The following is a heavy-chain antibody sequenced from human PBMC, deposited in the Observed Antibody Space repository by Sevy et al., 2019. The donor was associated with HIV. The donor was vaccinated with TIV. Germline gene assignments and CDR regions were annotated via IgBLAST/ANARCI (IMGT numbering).Heavy chain of an antibody. CDR3: TTDGGGARILRFLEWLLRRSWLDP. CDR1: GFTFSNAW. Sequence: GGSLRLSCAASGFTFSNAWMSWVRQAPGKGLEWVGRIKSKTDGGTTDNAAPVKGRITISREDSKNTLYLQMNSLKTEDTAVYYCTTDGGGARILRFLEWLLRRSWLDPWGQGTLVTVSS. J-gene: IGHJ5*02. CDR2: IKSKTDGGTT. V-gene: IGHV3-15*01. D-gene: IGHD3-3*01.